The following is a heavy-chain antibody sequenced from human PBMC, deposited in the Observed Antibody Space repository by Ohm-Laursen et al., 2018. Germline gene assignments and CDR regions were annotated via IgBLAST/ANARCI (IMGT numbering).Heavy chain of an antibody. V-gene: IGHV1-18*01. Sequence: GSSVKVSCKVSGYTFTNYGISWVRQAPGQGLQWMGWISCYNGNTNYAQKLQGRVTMTTDTSTSTAFMEVRSLRSDDTAVYFCARVYCSGGTCYSESDYWGQGILVTVSS. CDR3: ARVYCSGGTCYSESDY. D-gene: IGHD2-15*01. CDR2: ISCYNGNT. CDR1: GYTFTNYG. J-gene: IGHJ4*02.